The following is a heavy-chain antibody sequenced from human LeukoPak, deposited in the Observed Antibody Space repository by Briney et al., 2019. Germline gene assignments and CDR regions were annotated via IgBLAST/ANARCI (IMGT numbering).Heavy chain of an antibody. CDR2: IYYSGST. J-gene: IGHJ3*02. Sequence: SETLSLTCTVSGDSISSSTYYWGWIRQPPGKGLEWIGSIYYSGSTYYNPSLKSRVTISVDTSKNQFSLKLSSVTAADTAVYYCARGDEATILMGAFDIWGQGTMVTVSS. CDR3: ARGDEATILMGAFDI. D-gene: IGHD5-24*01. V-gene: IGHV4-39*07. CDR1: GDSISSSTYY.